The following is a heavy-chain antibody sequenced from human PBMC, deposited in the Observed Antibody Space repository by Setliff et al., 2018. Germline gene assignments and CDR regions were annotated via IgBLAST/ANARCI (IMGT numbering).Heavy chain of an antibody. Sequence: GGSLRLSCGASGFTYNNDWVSWVRQAPGKGLEWLASINPDGSEKYYVDSVKGRFTISRDNAKNSLSLQVNSLRTEDTAVYYCFGAGTCSYWGQGTQVTVSS. CDR3: FGAGTCSY. D-gene: IGHD3-10*01. V-gene: IGHV3-7*01. CDR1: GFTYNNDW. J-gene: IGHJ4*02. CDR2: INPDGSEK.